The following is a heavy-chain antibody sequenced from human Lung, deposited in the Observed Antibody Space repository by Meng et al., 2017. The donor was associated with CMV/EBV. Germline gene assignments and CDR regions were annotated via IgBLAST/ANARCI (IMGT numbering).Heavy chain of an antibody. J-gene: IGHJ4*02. CDR1: GFRFDDYG. CDR2: IRHDGTNK. V-gene: IGHV3-30*02. CDR3: AKDLLLFGGPNAYFDY. D-gene: IGHD3-16*01. Sequence: GESXKISXAASGFRFDDYGVHWVRQTPGKGLEWVAFIRHDGTNKFYGDSVKGRFTISRDNSKNTVYLQMNSLRPEETAVYYCAKDLLLFGGPNAYFDYWGQGTLVTVSS.